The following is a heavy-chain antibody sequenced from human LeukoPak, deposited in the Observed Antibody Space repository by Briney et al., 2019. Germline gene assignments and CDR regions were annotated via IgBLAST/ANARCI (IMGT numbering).Heavy chain of an antibody. CDR3: ARHDIGGDSSSWYIY. J-gene: IGHJ1*01. D-gene: IGHD6-13*01. CDR2: IYPGDSET. CDR1: GYRFTSHW. Sequence: GESLKISCKGSGYRFTSHWIVWVRQMPGKGLEWMGIIYPGDSETRYRPSFQGQVTISADKSISTAYLQWSSLKASDTAMYYCARHDIGGDSSSWYIYWGQCTLVTVSS. V-gene: IGHV5-51*01.